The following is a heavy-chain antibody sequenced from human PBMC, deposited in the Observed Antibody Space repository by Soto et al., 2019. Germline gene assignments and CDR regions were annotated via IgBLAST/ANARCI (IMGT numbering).Heavy chain of an antibody. CDR3: ARDRYYDILTGYSPYGMDV. J-gene: IGHJ6*02. D-gene: IGHD3-9*01. V-gene: IGHV3-33*01. CDR2: IWYDGSNK. CDR1: GFTFSSYG. Sequence: GGSLRLSCAASGFTFSSYGMHWVRQAPGKGLEWVAVIWYDGSNKYYADSVKGRFTISGDNSKNTLYLQMNSLRAEDTAVYYCARDRYYDILTGYSPYGMDVWGQGTTVTVSS.